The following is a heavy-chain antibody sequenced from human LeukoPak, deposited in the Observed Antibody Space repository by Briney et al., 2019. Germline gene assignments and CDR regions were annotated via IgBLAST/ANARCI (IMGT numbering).Heavy chain of an antibody. J-gene: IGHJ4*02. V-gene: IGHV3-74*01. D-gene: IGHD2-15*01. CDR1: GNYW. CDR2: INSDGSWT. CDR3: ARVGRYCSGGSCYSPIDY. Sequence: GGSLRLSCAASGNYWMHWVRQAPGQGLVWVSHINSDGSWTSYADSVKGRFTISKDNAKNTVYLQMNNLRAEDTAVYYCARVGRYCSGGSCYSPIDYWGQGTLVTVSS.